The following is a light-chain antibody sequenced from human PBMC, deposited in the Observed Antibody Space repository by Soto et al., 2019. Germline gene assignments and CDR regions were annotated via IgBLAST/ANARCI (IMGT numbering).Light chain of an antibody. J-gene: IGLJ1*01. CDR2: EVS. V-gene: IGLV2-14*01. Sequence: QSVLTQPASVSGSPGQSITISCTGTSSDVGGYNYVSWYQQHPGKAPKLMIYEVSNRPSGVSNRFSGSKSGNTASLTISGLQAEDEADYYCSSYTISITLVFGTGTKVTVL. CDR1: SSDVGGYNY. CDR3: SSYTISITLV.